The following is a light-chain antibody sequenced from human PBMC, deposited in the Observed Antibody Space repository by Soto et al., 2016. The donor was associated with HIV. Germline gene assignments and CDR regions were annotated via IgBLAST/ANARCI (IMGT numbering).Light chain of an antibody. CDR3: QHTYNTPLT. CDR1: QSISSY. CDR2: ATS. Sequence: DIQMTQSPSSLSASVGDRVTITCRASQSISSYLNWYQQKPGKAPQLLIYATSNLQSGVPSRFSGSGSGTDFTLTISSLQPEDFATYYCQHTYNTPLTFGGGPRLRSN. J-gene: IGKJ4*01. V-gene: IGKV1-39*01.